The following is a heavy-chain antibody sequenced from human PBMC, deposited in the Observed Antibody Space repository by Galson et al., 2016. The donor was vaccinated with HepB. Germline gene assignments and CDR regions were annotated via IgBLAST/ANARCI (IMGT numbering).Heavy chain of an antibody. CDR1: GFTFSSYG. D-gene: IGHD3-16*01. CDR2: ISYDGGNQ. CDR3: AKYASLRWGYFDF. J-gene: IGHJ4*02. V-gene: IGHV3-30*18. Sequence: SLRLSCAASGFTFSSYGLHWVRQAPGKGLEWVAVISYDGGNQNYADSVQGRFTISRANSKKTLYLQMNSLRAADTAVYYCAKYASLRWGYFDFWGQGTLATYAS.